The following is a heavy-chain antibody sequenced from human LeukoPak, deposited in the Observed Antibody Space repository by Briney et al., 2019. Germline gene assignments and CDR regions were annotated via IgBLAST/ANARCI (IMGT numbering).Heavy chain of an antibody. Sequence: PSETLSLTCAVSGGSISSSSYYWGWIRQPPGKGLEWIGSIYYSGSTYYNPSLKSRVTISVDTSKNQFSLKLSSVTAADTAVYYCSCLREGSSESTAPLELDYWGQGTLVTVSS. CDR1: GGSISSSSYY. CDR3: SCLREGSSESTAPLELDY. J-gene: IGHJ4*02. V-gene: IGHV4-39*01. D-gene: IGHD6-19*01. CDR2: IYYSGST.